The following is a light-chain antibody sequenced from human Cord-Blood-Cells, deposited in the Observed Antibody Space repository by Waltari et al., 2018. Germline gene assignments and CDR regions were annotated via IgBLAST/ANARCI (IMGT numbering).Light chain of an antibody. CDR2: DVS. CDR3: SSYTSSSTWV. Sequence: QSALTQPASVSGSPGQSITISCTGTSSDVGGYNYVSWYQQHPGQAPKLMICDVSNRPSGVSNRFSGSKSGNTASLTISGLQAEDEADYYCSSYTSSSTWVFGGGTKLTVL. J-gene: IGLJ3*02. CDR1: SSDVGGYNY. V-gene: IGLV2-14*01.